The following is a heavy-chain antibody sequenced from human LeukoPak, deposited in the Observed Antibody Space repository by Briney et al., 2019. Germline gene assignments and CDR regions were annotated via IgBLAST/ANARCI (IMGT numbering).Heavy chain of an antibody. CDR1: GFTFDDYA. Sequence: GGSLRPSCAASGFTFDDYAMHWVRQAPGKGLEWVSGISWNSGSIGYADSVKGRFTISRDNAKNSLYLQMNSLRAEDTALYYCAKDMIQRENYYDSSGWDYWGQGTLVTVSS. D-gene: IGHD3-22*01. V-gene: IGHV3-9*01. CDR2: ISWNSGSI. CDR3: AKDMIQRENYYDSSGWDY. J-gene: IGHJ4*02.